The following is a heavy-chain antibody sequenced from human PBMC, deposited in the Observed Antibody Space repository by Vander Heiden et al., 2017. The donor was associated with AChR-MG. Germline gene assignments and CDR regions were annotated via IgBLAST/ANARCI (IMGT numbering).Heavy chain of an antibody. V-gene: IGHV1-8*01. J-gene: IGHJ4*02. CDR1: GYTFTSYD. CDR3: ARSSPSRY. D-gene: IGHD1-26*01. Sequence: QVQLVQSGAEAKKPGAPVLVSCKASGYTFTSYDINWVRQATGQGLEWMGWMNPNGGNAGYAQKFQGRVTMTSNTSISIAYLELSSLTSEDTAVYYCARSSPSRYWGQGTLVTVSS. CDR2: MNPNGGNA.